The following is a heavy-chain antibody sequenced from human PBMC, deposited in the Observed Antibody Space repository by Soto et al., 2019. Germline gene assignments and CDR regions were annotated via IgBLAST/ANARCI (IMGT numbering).Heavy chain of an antibody. D-gene: IGHD6-19*01. V-gene: IGHV3-33*01. J-gene: IGHJ4*02. CDR2: IWYAGSNK. CDR3: ARGGHSSGWNFDY. Sequence: QVQLVESGGGVVQPGRSLRLSCAASGFTFSSYGMQWVRQAPGKGLEWVAVIWYAGSNKYYADSVKGRFTISRDNSKNTLYLQMNSLRAEDTAVYYCARGGHSSGWNFDYWGQGTLVTVSS. CDR1: GFTFSSYG.